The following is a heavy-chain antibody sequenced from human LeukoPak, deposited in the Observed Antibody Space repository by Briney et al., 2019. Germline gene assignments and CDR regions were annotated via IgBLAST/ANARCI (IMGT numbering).Heavy chain of an antibody. V-gene: IGHV4-31*03. CDR3: ARDAVVVPAAKAPRKPGANWFDP. CDR2: IYYRGST. CDR1: GGSISSGGYY. Sequence: SETLSLTCTVSGGSISSGGYYWSWIRQHPGKGLEWIGYIYYRGSTYYNPSLKSRVTISVDTSKNQFSLKLSSVTAADTAVYYCARDAVVVPAAKAPRKPGANWFDPWGQGTLVTVSS. D-gene: IGHD2-2*01. J-gene: IGHJ5*02.